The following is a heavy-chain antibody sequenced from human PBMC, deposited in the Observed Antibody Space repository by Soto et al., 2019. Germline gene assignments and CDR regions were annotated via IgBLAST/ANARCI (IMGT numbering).Heavy chain of an antibody. Sequence: EVQLVESGGGLVQPGGSLRLSCAASGFSFSTYSMNWVRQAPGKGLEWVSYISSRSYTIYYVDSVKGRFTISRDNAKNSRYLQMNSLGDEDTAVYYCARGGSSSDNGMDVWGQGTTVTVSS. V-gene: IGHV3-48*02. CDR1: GFSFSTYS. J-gene: IGHJ6*02. D-gene: IGHD6-6*01. CDR3: ARGGSSSDNGMDV. CDR2: ISSRSYTI.